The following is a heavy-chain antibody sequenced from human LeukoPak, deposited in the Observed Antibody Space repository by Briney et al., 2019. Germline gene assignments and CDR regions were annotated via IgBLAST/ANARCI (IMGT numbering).Heavy chain of an antibody. CDR3: SRGGGQWLIPDFDY. CDR1: GDSISPYY. Sequence: SETLSLTCTVSGDSISPYYWSWIRQSAEKGLQWIGRVSAGGTTDYNPSLKSRVTMSVDTSKTQFSLKMTSVTAADTAVYYCSRGGGQWLIPDFDYWGQGLLVIVSS. D-gene: IGHD6-19*01. CDR2: VSAGGTT. J-gene: IGHJ4*02. V-gene: IGHV4-4*07.